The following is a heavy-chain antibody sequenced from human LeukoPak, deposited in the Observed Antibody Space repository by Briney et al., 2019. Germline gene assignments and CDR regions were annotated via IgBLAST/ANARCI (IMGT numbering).Heavy chain of an antibody. CDR1: GFTFSSYW. V-gene: IGHV3-74*01. J-gene: IGHJ4*02. CDR3: ARPHDGANSWVNY. D-gene: IGHD4-23*01. Sequence: TGGSLRLSCAASGFTFSSYWMHWVRQAPGKGLVWISRINSDGSGTSYADSVKGRFTISRDNAKNTLYLQMNSLRAEDTAMYYCARPHDGANSWVNYWGQGTLVTVSS. CDR2: INSDGSGT.